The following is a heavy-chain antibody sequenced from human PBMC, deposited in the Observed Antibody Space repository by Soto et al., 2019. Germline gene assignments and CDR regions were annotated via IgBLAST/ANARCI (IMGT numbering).Heavy chain of an antibody. V-gene: IGHV4-39*01. Sequence: SETLSLTCTISGDSINSSNYYWGWIRQPPGKGLEWIGSISYSGSTYYNPSLKSRVTISVDTSRIHFSLKLISVTAADTAVYYCARQSHDSSNYFHYGGLGPLVTVS. CDR1: GDSINSSNYY. J-gene: IGHJ4*02. CDR3: ARQSHDSSNYFHY. D-gene: IGHD3-22*01. CDR2: ISYSGST.